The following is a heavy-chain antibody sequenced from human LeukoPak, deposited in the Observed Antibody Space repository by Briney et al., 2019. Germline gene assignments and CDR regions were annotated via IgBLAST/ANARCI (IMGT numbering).Heavy chain of an antibody. CDR1: GFIFSNHW. CDR2: IYNGGCT. J-gene: IGHJ4*02. Sequence: GGSLRLSCAASGFIFSNHWMSWVRQAPGKGLEGVSLIYNGGCTYYADSVQGRFTISRNNSKNTQYLQMSSLRAEDTAVYCCARGPSVYYNTGGQVTLVTVAS. CDR3: ARGPSVYYNT. D-gene: IGHD5/OR15-5a*01. V-gene: IGHV3-66*01.